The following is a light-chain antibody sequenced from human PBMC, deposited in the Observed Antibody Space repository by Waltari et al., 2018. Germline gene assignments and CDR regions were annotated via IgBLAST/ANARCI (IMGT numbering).Light chain of an antibody. CDR1: SSHVVVYNK. CDR3: SSYTDSSTPWV. CDR2: DVT. J-gene: IGLJ3*02. V-gene: IGLV2-14*03. Sequence: QSALTQPASVSGSPGQSITISCTGPSSHVVVYNKVSWYQQHPDKAPKMMIYDVTNRPSGVSNRFSGSKSGNMASLIISGLQAEDEADYYCSSYTDSSTPWVFGGGTKLTVL.